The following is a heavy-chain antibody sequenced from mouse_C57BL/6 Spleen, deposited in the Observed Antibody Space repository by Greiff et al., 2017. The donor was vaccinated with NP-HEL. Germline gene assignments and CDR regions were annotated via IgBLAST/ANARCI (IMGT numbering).Heavy chain of an antibody. CDR1: GFTFSSYG. V-gene: IGHV5-6*01. CDR2: ISSGGSYT. D-gene: IGHD1-1*01. CDR3: ARQGTKGGYYFDY. J-gene: IGHJ2*01. Sequence: EVKVVESGGDLVKPGGSLKLSCAASGFTFSSYGMSWVRQTPDKRLEWVATISSGGSYTYYPDSVKGRFTISRDTAKNTLYLQMSSLKSEDTAMYYCARQGTKGGYYFDYWGQGTTLTVSS.